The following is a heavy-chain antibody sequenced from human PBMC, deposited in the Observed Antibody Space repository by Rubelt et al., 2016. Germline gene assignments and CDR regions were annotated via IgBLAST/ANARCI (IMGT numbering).Heavy chain of an antibody. CDR1: GFTFSSHG. Sequence: QVQLVESGGGVVQPGRSLRLSCAASGFTFSSHGMHWVRQAPGKGLEWVAVISYDGSNKYYADSVKGRFTISRDNSKNTLYLQMNSLRAEDTAVYYCARAGWYYYDSSGYYYLDHWGQGTLVTVSS. CDR3: ARAGWYYYDSSGYYYLDH. D-gene: IGHD3-22*01. V-gene: IGHV3-30*19. J-gene: IGHJ4*02. CDR2: ISYDGSNK.